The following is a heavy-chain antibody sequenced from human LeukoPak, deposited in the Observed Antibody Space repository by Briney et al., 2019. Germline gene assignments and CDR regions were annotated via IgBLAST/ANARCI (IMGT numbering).Heavy chain of an antibody. CDR3: ARFTMVRGVIIPYFDY. Sequence: SETLSLTCTVSGGSVSSGSYYWSWIRQPPGKGLEWIGYIYYSGSTNYNPSLKSRVTISVDTSKNQFSLKLSSATAADTAVYYCARFTMVRGVIIPYFDYWGQGTLVTVSS. J-gene: IGHJ4*02. D-gene: IGHD3-10*01. V-gene: IGHV4-61*01. CDR1: GGSVSSGSYY. CDR2: IYYSGST.